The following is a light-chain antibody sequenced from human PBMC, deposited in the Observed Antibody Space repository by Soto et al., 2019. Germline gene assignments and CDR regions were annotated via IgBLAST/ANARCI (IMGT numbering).Light chain of an antibody. Sequence: DVVMAQSPLSLPVTRGQPASISCRSNQSLVHSDGIAYFSWFQQRPGRSPRLLIYGTSSRATGIPDRFSGSGSGTDFTLTISRLEPEDFAVYYCQQYNNWPPTFGQGTKV. CDR2: GTS. J-gene: IGKJ1*01. CDR3: QQYNNWPPT. V-gene: IGKV2-30*02. CDR1: QSLVHSDGIAY.